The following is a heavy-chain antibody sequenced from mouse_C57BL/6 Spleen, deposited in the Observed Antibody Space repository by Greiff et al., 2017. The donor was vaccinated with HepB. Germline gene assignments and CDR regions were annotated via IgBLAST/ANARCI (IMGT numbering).Heavy chain of an antibody. V-gene: IGHV1-72*01. CDR1: GYTFTSYW. J-gene: IGHJ2*01. Sequence: QVQLKQPGAELVKPGASVKLSCKASGYTFTSYWMHWVKQRPGRGLEWIGRIDPNSGGTKYNEKFKSKATLTVDKPSSTAYMQLSSLTSEDSAVYYCARYDYDDGFDYWGQGTTLTVSS. CDR3: ARYDYDDGFDY. D-gene: IGHD2-4*01. CDR2: IDPNSGGT.